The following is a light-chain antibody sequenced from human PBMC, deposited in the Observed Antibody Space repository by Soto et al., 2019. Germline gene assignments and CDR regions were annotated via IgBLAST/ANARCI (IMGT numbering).Light chain of an antibody. CDR1: SSDVGSFNY. J-gene: IGLJ1*01. V-gene: IGLV2-14*01. CDR3: VSYATSTTLDV. Sequence: QSVLTQPASVSGSPGQSITISCTATSSDVGSFNYVSWYQHHPGKAPKLMIYEVTSRPSGVSNRFSGSKSGNTASLTISGLQAEDEADYYCVSYATSTTLDVFGSGTKGTVL. CDR2: EVT.